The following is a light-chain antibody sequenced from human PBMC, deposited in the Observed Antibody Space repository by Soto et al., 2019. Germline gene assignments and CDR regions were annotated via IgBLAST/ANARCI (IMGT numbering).Light chain of an antibody. V-gene: IGKV1-39*01. J-gene: IGKJ5*01. CDR3: QQSFGSPPIT. Sequence: DIQMTQSPSSLSASVGDRITITCRASQSISTYLNWFQQKPGRAPKLLIYLTSTLESGVPSRFSGSGSGTDFTLTISSLQPEDFATYHCQQSFGSPPITFGQGTRLDIK. CDR2: LTS. CDR1: QSISTY.